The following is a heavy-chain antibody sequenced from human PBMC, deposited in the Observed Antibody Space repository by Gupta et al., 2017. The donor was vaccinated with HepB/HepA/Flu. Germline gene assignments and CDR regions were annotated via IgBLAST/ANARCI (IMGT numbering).Heavy chain of an antibody. D-gene: IGHD3-9*01. CDR1: GFTFGDHY. CDR3: ARSNYDIGHYSYYMDV. V-gene: IGHV3-11*04. J-gene: IGHJ6*03. CDR2: MSSSGSIK. Sequence: QVQLVESGGGLVKPGGSLRLSCAASGFTFGDHYMSWIRQAPGKGLEWVSYMSSSGSIKHNAESVKGRFTISRDNAKNSLYLQMNNQRAEDTAVYYCARSNYDIGHYSYYMDVWGKGTTVTVSS.